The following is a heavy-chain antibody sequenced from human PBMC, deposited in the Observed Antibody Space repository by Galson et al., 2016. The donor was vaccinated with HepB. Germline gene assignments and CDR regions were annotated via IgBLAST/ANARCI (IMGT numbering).Heavy chain of an antibody. V-gene: IGHV3-48*02. D-gene: IGHD6-19*01. CDR3: TKTRRGAAVAAFFDL. Sequence: SLRLSCAGSGFTFDSYDMNWVRQAPGRGLEWVSYISAWSSTIYYADSFNGRFTVSRDNAENSLNLQMHSLREEDTAIYYCTKTRRGAAVAAFFDLWGQGTVVTVSS. CDR2: ISAWSSTI. J-gene: IGHJ5*02. CDR1: GFTFDSYD.